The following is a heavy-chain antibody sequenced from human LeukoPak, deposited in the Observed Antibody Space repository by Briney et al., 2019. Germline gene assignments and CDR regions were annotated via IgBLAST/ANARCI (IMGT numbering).Heavy chain of an antibody. CDR3: ARRGRGTTVTYYFDF. J-gene: IGHJ4*02. D-gene: IGHD4-17*01. Sequence: ASVKVSCKASGYTFTSYWIGWVRQMPGKGLEWMGIIYPGDSEIRYSPSFQGQVTISADKSISTAYLQWSSLKASDTAMYYCARRGRGTTVTYYFDFWGQGTLVTVSS. V-gene: IGHV5-51*01. CDR1: GYTFTSYW. CDR2: IYPGDSEI.